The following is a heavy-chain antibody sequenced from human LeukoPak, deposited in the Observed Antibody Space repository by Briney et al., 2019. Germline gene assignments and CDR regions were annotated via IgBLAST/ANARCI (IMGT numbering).Heavy chain of an antibody. D-gene: IGHD6-13*01. Sequence: GGSLRLSCAASGFTFSSYSMNWVRQAPGKGLEWVSSISSSSSYIYYEDLVKGRFTISRDNAKNSLYLQMNSLRAEDTAVYYCARGVIAAAGTTGYYYYMDVWGKGTTVTVSS. CDR2: ISSSSSYI. V-gene: IGHV3-21*01. CDR1: GFTFSSYS. J-gene: IGHJ6*03. CDR3: ARGVIAAAGTTGYYYYMDV.